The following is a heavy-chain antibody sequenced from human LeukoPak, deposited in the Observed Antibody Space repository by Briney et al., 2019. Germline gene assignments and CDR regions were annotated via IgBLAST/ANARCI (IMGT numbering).Heavy chain of an antibody. J-gene: IGHJ6*03. V-gene: IGHV4-39*07. CDR2: IYYTGNT. CDR3: ASINSSSWYGYYYYYMDV. D-gene: IGHD6-13*01. Sequence: SETLSLTCTVSGTSISSSNSYWGWIRQPPGKGLEWIGSIYYTGNTYYNASLKSRVTISVDTSKNQFSLKLSSVTAADTAVYYCASINSSSWYGYYYYYMDVWGKGTTVTISS. CDR1: GTSISSSNSY.